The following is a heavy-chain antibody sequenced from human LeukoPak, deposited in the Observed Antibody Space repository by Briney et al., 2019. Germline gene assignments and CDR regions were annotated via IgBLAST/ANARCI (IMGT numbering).Heavy chain of an antibody. CDR3: ARYWDSGTYCDY. D-gene: IGHD1-26*01. CDR2: IYPDDSDT. J-gene: IGHJ4*02. CDR1: GYSFTKYW. V-gene: IGHV5-51*01. Sequence: GESLKISCKGSGYSFTKYWIAWVRQMPGKGLEWMGIIYPDDSDTRYSPSFQGQVTISVDNSISTAYVQWGSLKASDTAMYYCARYWDSGTYCDYWGQGTQVTVSS.